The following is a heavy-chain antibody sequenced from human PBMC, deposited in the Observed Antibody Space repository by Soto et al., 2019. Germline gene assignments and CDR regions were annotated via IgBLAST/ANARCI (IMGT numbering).Heavy chain of an antibody. CDR1: GFSPSSSGVG. D-gene: IGHD2-15*01. CDR2: IYWDDVQ. Sequence: QITLKESGPTLVKPTQTLTLTCTISGFSPSSSGVGVGWIRQPPGKSLEWLALIYWDDVQRYSPSLETRLTTTKANFRSQVVLTMTNMAPVDTATYHSAHSPCSGGTCCLFAYWGQGTLVTVSS. CDR3: AHSPCSGGTCCLFAY. V-gene: IGHV2-5*02. J-gene: IGHJ4*02.